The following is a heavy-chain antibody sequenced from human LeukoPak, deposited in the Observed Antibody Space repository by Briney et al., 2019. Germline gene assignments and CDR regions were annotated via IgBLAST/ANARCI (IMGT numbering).Heavy chain of an antibody. J-gene: IGHJ2*01. D-gene: IGHD3-3*01. Sequence: ASVKVSCKASGYTFTGYYMHWVRQAPGQGLEWMGWINPNSGGTNYAQKFQGRVTMTRDTSISTAYMELSRLGSDDTAVYYCARNPERYYDFWSGYFKHPPNWYFDLWGRGTLVTVSS. V-gene: IGHV1-2*02. CDR3: ARNPERYYDFWSGYFKHPPNWYFDL. CDR2: INPNSGGT. CDR1: GYTFTGYY.